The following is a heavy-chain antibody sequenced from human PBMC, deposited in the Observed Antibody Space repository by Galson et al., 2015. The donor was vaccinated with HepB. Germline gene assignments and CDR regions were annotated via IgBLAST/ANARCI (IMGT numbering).Heavy chain of an antibody. CDR1: GFSLSSYW. CDR3: ARATQGAFDY. Sequence: SLRLSCAASGFSLSSYWMGWVRQVPGKGLEWVANINQDGNERSYVDSVKGRFTISRDSAKNSLYLQMNSLRADDTAVYYCARATQGAFDYWGQGTLVTVSS. V-gene: IGHV3-7*03. D-gene: IGHD3-16*01. CDR2: INQDGNER. J-gene: IGHJ4*02.